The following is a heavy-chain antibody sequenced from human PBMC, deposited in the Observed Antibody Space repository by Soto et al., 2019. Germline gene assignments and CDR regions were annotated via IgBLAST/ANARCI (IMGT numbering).Heavy chain of an antibody. CDR2: IYYSGST. CDR1: GGSVSSGSYY. D-gene: IGHD4-4*01. J-gene: IGHJ6*02. Sequence: SETLSLTCTVSGGSVSSGSYYWSWIRQPPGKGLEWIGYIYYSGSTNYNPSLKSRVTISVDTSKNQFSLKLSSVTAADTAVYYCASRLQYYYYGMDVWGQGTTVTVSS. V-gene: IGHV4-61*01. CDR3: ASRLQYYYYGMDV.